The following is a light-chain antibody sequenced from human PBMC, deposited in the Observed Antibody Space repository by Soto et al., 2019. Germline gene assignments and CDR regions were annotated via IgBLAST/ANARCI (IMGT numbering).Light chain of an antibody. V-gene: IGLV1-51*01. CDR1: SSNIGNNY. Sequence: QSVLTQPPSVSAAPGQKVTISCFGSSSNIGNNYVAWYQQLPGTAPKLLIYDNSKRPSGIPDRFSGSRSGTSATLGITGLETGDEADYYCGAWDSRLGAGVFGGGTQLTVL. J-gene: IGLJ3*02. CDR2: DNS. CDR3: GAWDSRLGAGV.